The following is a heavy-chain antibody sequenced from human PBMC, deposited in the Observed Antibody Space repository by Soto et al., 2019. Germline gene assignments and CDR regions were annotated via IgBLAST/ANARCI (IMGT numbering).Heavy chain of an antibody. CDR3: ARDFATHCSGSTCYPYAY. CDR1: GFTFSSYA. V-gene: IGHV3-23*01. D-gene: IGHD2-15*01. CDR2: ISGSGGST. Sequence: GSLRLSCAASGFTFSSYAMSWVRQAPGKGLEWVSAISGSGGSTYYADSVKGRFTISRDNSKNTLYLQMNSLRTEDTAVYYCARDFATHCSGSTCYPYAYWGQGALVTVSS. J-gene: IGHJ4*02.